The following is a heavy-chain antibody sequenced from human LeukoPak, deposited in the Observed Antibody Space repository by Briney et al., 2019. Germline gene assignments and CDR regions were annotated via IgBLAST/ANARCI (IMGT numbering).Heavy chain of an antibody. V-gene: IGHV4-59*12. CDR1: GGSISSYY. CDR2: ISYSGIT. Sequence: SETLSLTCTVSGGSISSYYWSWIRQPPGKGPEWIGYISYSGITNYNPSLKSRVIISVDTSKNQFSLELSSVTAADTAVYYCAREGGPYRPLDYSGQGTLVTVSS. CDR3: AREGGPYRPLDY. J-gene: IGHJ4*02.